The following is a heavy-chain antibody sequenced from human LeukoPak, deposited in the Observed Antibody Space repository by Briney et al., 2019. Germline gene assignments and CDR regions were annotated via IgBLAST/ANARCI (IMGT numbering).Heavy chain of an antibody. CDR2: IIPIFGTA. CDR1: GGTFSSYA. J-gene: IGHJ5*02. CDR3: ARDLPYCSGGSCYPHNWFDP. D-gene: IGHD2-15*01. Sequence: AASVKVSCKASGGTFSSYAISWVRQAPGQGLEWMGRIIPIFGTANYAQKFQGRVTITTDESTSTAYMGLSSLRSEDTAVYYCARDLPYCSGGSCYPHNWFDPWGQGTLVTVSS. V-gene: IGHV1-69*05.